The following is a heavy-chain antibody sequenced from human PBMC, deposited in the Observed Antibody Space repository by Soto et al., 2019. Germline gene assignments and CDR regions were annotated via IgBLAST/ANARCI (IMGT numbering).Heavy chain of an antibody. Sequence: PGGSLRLSCAASGFTFSSYAMSWVRQAPGKGLEWVSAISGSGGSTYYADSVKGRFTISRDNSKNTLYLQMNSLRAGDTAVYYCANVLGYSYGYFDYWGQGTLVTVSS. CDR1: GFTFSSYA. J-gene: IGHJ4*02. D-gene: IGHD5-18*01. CDR2: ISGSGGST. CDR3: ANVLGYSYGYFDY. V-gene: IGHV3-23*01.